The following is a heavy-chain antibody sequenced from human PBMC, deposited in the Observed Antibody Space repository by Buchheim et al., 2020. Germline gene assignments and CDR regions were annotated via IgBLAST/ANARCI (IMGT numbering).Heavy chain of an antibody. V-gene: IGHV3-15*01. J-gene: IGHJ4*02. CDR2: IKSKTSGETT. CDR3: TADDAAAGSGEFDH. CDR1: GFTFTPAW. Sequence: DVQLVESGGGLVNPGESLRLSCAASGFTFTPAWMTWFRQGPGKGLEWVALIKSKTSGETTHYAAPVKGRFTISRDDSKNMVYLKMNNLRSEDTAVYYCTADDAAAGSGEFDHWGQGTL. D-gene: IGHD6-13*01.